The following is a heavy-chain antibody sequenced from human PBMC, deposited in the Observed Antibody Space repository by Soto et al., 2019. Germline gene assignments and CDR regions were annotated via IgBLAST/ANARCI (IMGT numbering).Heavy chain of an antibody. D-gene: IGHD2-15*01. CDR2: IYYSGST. Sequence: PSETLSLTCTVSGGSISSSTYYWGWIRQPPGKGLEWIGSIYYSGSTYYNPSLKSRVTISVDTSNNQFSLKLSSVTAADTAVYYCASHLGIETEFEYWGQGTLVTVTP. CDR1: GGSISSSTYY. V-gene: IGHV4-39*01. J-gene: IGHJ4*02. CDR3: ASHLGIETEFEY.